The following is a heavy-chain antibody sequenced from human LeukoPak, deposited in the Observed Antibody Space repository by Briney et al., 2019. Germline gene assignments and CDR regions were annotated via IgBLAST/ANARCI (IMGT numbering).Heavy chain of an antibody. D-gene: IGHD6-19*01. J-gene: IGHJ4*02. Sequence: TGGSLRLSCAASGFTFSSYGMHWVRQVPGKGLEWVTFIRYDGSNKYYADSVKGRFTISRDNSKNTVSLQMNSLRAEDTAVYYCAGDKTTGGWYEFDYWGQGTLVTVSS. CDR3: AGDKTTGGWYEFDY. V-gene: IGHV3-30*02. CDR2: IRYDGSNK. CDR1: GFTFSSYG.